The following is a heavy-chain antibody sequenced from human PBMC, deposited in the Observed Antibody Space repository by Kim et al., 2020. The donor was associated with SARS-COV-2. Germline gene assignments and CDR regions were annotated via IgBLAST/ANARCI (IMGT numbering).Heavy chain of an antibody. J-gene: IGHJ4*02. CDR3: AKGRSGSPPAALNY. CDR2: ISGSDDST. CDR1: GFTFSSYA. Sequence: GGSLRLSCAASGFTFSSYAMSWVRQTPGKGLECVSTISGSDDSTYNADSVNGRFAISRDDSKNTLYLQMNSLRAEDTAIYYCAKGRSGSPPAALNYWGQGTLVTVSS. V-gene: IGHV3-23*01. D-gene: IGHD1-26*01.